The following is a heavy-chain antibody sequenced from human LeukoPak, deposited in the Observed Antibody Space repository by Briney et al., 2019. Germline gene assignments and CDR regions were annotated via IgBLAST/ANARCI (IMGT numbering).Heavy chain of an antibody. CDR2: INHSGST. CDR1: GGSFSGYY. D-gene: IGHD6-13*01. V-gene: IGHV4-34*01. CDR3: ATGTDSSSWYYFDY. J-gene: IGHJ4*02. Sequence: SETLSLTCAVYGGSFSGYYWSWIRQPPGKGLEWIGEINHSGSTKYNPSLRSRVTISVDTSKNQFSLKLSSVAAADTAVYYCATGTDSSSWYYFDYWGQGTLVTVSS.